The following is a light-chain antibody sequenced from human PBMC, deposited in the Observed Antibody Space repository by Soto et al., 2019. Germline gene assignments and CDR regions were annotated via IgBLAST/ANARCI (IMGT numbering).Light chain of an antibody. CDR1: QTVNSRF. V-gene: IGKV3-20*01. CDR3: HQYGSSPRT. Sequence: EIVLTQSPDTLSLSPGERATLYCRASQTVNSRFLAWYQQKPGQAPRLLIYGASTKATGIPDRFSGSGSGTDFTLTISRLEPEDFAVYYCHQYGSSPRTFGRGTKVDIK. J-gene: IGKJ1*01. CDR2: GAS.